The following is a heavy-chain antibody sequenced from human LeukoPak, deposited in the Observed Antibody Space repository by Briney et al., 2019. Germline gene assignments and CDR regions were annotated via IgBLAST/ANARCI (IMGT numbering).Heavy chain of an antibody. D-gene: IGHD3-10*01. CDR3: ARSTDGSGSYYYYGMDV. J-gene: IGHJ6*02. Sequence: GGSLRLSCTASGFTFSDYHMSWIRQAPGRGLEWVSYISSSGNPIHYADSVRGRFTNSRDNAKNSLYLHMNSLRAEDAAVYYCARSTDGSGSYYYYGMDVWGQGTTVTVSS. CDR2: ISSSGNPI. V-gene: IGHV3-11*01. CDR1: GFTFSDYH.